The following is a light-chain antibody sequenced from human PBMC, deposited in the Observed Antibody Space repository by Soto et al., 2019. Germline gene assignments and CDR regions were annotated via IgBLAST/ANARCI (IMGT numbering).Light chain of an antibody. CDR2: EVS. Sequence: QSALTQPPSASGSPGQSVTISCTGTSSDVGGYNYVSWYQQHPGKAPKLMIYEVSKRPSGVPDRFSGSKSGNTASLTVSGLQPEDEADYYCSSYAGSNNVVFGGGTQLTVL. CDR3: SSYAGSNNVV. CDR1: SSDVGGYNY. V-gene: IGLV2-8*01. J-gene: IGLJ2*01.